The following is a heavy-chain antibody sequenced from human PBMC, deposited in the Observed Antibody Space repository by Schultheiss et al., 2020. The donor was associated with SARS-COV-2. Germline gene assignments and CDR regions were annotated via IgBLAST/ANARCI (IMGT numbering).Heavy chain of an antibody. V-gene: IGHV4-38-2*01. D-gene: IGHD3-22*01. CDR1: GYSISSGYY. J-gene: IGHJ4*02. CDR3: ARAYYYDSSGYYYGPPDY. CDR2: IYYSGST. Sequence: SETLSLTCAVSGYSISSGYYWGWIRQPPGKGLEWIGYIYYSGSTYYNPSLKSRVTMSVDTSKNQFSLKLSSVTAADTAVYYCARAYYYDSSGYYYGPPDYWGQGTLVTVSS.